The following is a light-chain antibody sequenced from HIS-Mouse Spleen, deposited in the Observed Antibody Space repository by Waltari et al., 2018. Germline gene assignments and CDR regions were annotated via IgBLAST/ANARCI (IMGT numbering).Light chain of an antibody. V-gene: IGLV3-10*01. Sequence: SYELTQPPSVSVSPGQTARITCSGDALPKKYAYWYQQKSGQAPVLVIYEDSKRPPGIAERSSGSSSGTMATLTISGAQVDDEADYDCYSTDSSGNHRVFGGGTKLTVL. J-gene: IGLJ2*01. CDR3: YSTDSSGNHRV. CDR2: EDS. CDR1: ALPKKY.